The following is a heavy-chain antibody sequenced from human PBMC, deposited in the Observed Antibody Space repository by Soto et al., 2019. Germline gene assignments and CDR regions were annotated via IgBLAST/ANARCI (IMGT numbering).Heavy chain of an antibody. CDR2: ISSSGDII. D-gene: IGHD3-22*01. CDR3: ARDLGYYASDGYFDY. J-gene: IGHJ4*02. V-gene: IGHV3-11*01. CDR1: GFTFSDYY. Sequence: GSLRLSCAGSGFTFSDYYMSWIRQAPGKGLEWVSYISSSGDIIYYADSVKGRFTISRDNAKNSLYLQMNSLRAEDTAVYYCARDLGYYASDGYFDYWGQGTLVTVSS.